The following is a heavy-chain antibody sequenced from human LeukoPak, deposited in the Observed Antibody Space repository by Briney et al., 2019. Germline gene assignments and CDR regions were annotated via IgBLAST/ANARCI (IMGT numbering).Heavy chain of an antibody. CDR2: ISDVNNVI. CDR3: AREATRRNLLTFGSWDAYDI. J-gene: IGHJ3*02. D-gene: IGHD3-10*01. CDR1: GFSLHTYC. V-gene: IGHV3-48*01. Sequence: GGSLRLSCAGSGFSLHTYCMNWVRQAPGKGLEWISYISDVNNVIYYADSVKGRFTISRSKAENSVFLQMNSLRAEDTAVYFCAREATRRNLLTFGSWDAYDIWGQGTMDTVAS.